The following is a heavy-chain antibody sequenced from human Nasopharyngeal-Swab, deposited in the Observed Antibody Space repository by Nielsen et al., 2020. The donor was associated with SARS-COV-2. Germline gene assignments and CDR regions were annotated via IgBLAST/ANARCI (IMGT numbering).Heavy chain of an antibody. V-gene: IGHV3-30-3*01. CDR2: ISYDGSNK. CDR1: GFTFSSYA. CDR3: ARGPGGQWLASDAFDI. Sequence: GESLKISCAASGFTFSSYAMHWVRQAPGKGLEWVAVISYDGSNKYYADSVKGRFTISRDNSKNTLYLQMNSLRAEDTAVYYCARGPGGQWLASDAFDIWGQGTMVTVSS. J-gene: IGHJ3*02. D-gene: IGHD6-19*01.